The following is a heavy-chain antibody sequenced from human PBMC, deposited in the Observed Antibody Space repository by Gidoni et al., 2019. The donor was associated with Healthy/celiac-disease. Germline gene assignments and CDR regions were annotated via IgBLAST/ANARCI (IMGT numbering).Heavy chain of an antibody. D-gene: IGHD4-17*01. CDR1: GCSISSGGYY. CDR2: IYYSGST. J-gene: IGHJ4*02. Sequence: QVQLQESGPGLVKPSQTLSLTCTVSGCSISSGGYYWSWIRQHPGKGLEWIGYIYYSGSTYYNPSLKSRVTISVDTPKNQFSLKLSSVTAADTAVYYCARQEADPYGKPSYFDYWGQGTLVTVSS. CDR3: ARQEADPYGKPSYFDY. V-gene: IGHV4-31*03.